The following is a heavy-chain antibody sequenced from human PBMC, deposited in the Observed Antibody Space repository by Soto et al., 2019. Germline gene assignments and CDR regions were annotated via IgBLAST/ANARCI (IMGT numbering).Heavy chain of an antibody. CDR2: VSHDGRNT. CDR1: GFTFSDYA. D-gene: IGHD6-19*01. CDR3: AKGGRQWLVTSDFNY. J-gene: IGHJ4*02. Sequence: PGGSLRLSCAASGFTFSDYAMHWVRQAPGKGLEWVAVVSHDGRNTHYADSVKGRFTISRDISKNTVSLEMTSLRAEDTAVYYCAKGGRQWLVTSDFNYWGQGALVTVSS. V-gene: IGHV3-30*18.